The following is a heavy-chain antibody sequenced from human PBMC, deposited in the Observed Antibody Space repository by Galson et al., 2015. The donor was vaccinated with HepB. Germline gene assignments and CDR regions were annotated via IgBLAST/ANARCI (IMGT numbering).Heavy chain of an antibody. Sequence: SLRLSCAASGFTFSSYGMHWVRQGPGKGLEWVAVIWYDGGNKYYADSVKGRFTISRDNSKNTLYLQMNSLRAEDTAVYYCGRDINPRQQWQVALRYWGQGTQVTVSS. CDR1: GFTFSSYG. V-gene: IGHV3-33*08. J-gene: IGHJ4*02. CDR2: IWYDGGNK. D-gene: IGHD6-19*01. CDR3: GRDINPRQQWQVALRY.